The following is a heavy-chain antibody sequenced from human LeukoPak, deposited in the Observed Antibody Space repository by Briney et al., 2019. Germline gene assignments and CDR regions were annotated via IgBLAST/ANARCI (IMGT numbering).Heavy chain of an antibody. CDR2: INHSGST. V-gene: IGHV4-34*01. D-gene: IGHD5-18*01. CDR1: GGSFSGYY. J-gene: IGHJ4*02. CDR3: ASEGVTDYFDY. Sequence: SETLSLTCAVYGGSFSGYYWSWIRQPPGKGLEWIGEINHSGSTNYNPSLKSRVTISVDTSKNQFSLKLSSVTAADTAVYYCASEGVTDYFDYWGQGTLVTVSS.